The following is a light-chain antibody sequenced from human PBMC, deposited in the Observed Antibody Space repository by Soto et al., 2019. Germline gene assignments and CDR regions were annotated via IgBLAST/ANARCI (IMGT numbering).Light chain of an antibody. V-gene: IGLV2-14*03. J-gene: IGLJ2*01. CDR3: SSHATGSTLI. CDR2: DVN. Sequence: QSALTQPASVSGSPGQSTTISCTGTSSDVGHYNEVSWYQQRPGRATKLLNYDVNNRPSGVSNRFSGSKSGNTASLTISGLQAEDEAYYFCSSHATGSTLIFGGGTKVTV. CDR1: SSDVGHYNE.